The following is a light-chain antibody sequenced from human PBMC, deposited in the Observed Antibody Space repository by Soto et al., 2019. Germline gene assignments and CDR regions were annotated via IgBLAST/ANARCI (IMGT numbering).Light chain of an antibody. CDR2: GAS. CDR1: QSVSSN. Sequence: IVMTQSPATLSVSPGERATLSCRASQSVSSNLAWYQQKPGQAPRLLIYGASTRAARIPARFSGSGSGTELTLTISSLQSEDFAVYYCQQYNNWPPRTFGPGTKVYI. J-gene: IGKJ3*01. CDR3: QQYNNWPPRT. V-gene: IGKV3-15*01.